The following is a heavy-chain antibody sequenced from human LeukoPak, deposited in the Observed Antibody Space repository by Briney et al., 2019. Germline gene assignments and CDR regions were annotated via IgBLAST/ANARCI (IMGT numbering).Heavy chain of an antibody. D-gene: IGHD3-16*01. Sequence: SETLSLTCAVYGGSLSGYYWSWIRQPPGKGLEWIGEINHSGSTNYNPSLKSRVTISVDTSKNQFSLKLSSVTAADTAVYYCARFHFRDLGAPIDYWGQGTLVTVSS. CDR2: INHSGST. J-gene: IGHJ4*02. V-gene: IGHV4-34*01. CDR3: ARFHFRDLGAPIDY. CDR1: GGSLSGYY.